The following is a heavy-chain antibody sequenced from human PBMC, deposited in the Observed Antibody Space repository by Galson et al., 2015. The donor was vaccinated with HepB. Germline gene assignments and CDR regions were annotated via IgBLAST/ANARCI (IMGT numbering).Heavy chain of an antibody. J-gene: IGHJ6*02. V-gene: IGHV3-11*06. CDR1: GFSFSDYY. CDR3: ARSSSSSYFAMDV. CDR2: ISSSTSNT. Sequence: SLRLSCAASGFSFSDYYLNWIRQAPGKGLELVSFISSSTSNTKYADSVKGRFTISRDNAKNLLYLQMNRLRAEDTAVYYCARSSSSSYFAMDVWGQGTTVTVSS. D-gene: IGHD6-6*01.